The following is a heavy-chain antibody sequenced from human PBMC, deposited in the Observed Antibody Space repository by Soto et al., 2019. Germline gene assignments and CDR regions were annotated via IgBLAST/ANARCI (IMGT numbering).Heavy chain of an antibody. D-gene: IGHD1-26*01. Sequence: EVQLLESEGGLAQPGGSLRLSCAVSGFTFSNYGMNWVRKAAGKGLEWVSVVSGSGSSTYYADSVKGRFTISRDNSKNTLYLQMNSLRAEDTASYSCARHSPSRAFDIWGQCLIVTVS. CDR2: VSGSGSST. V-gene: IGHV3-23*01. CDR3: ARHSPSRAFDI. J-gene: IGHJ3*02. CDR1: GFTFSNYG.